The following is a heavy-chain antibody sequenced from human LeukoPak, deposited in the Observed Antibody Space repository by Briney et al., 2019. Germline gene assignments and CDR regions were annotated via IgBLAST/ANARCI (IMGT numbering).Heavy chain of an antibody. CDR1: GFTFSSYG. CDR2: IRYDGSNK. CDR3: AKDGVGMWSEGAFDI. V-gene: IGHV3-30*02. D-gene: IGHD1-26*01. Sequence: GGSLRLSCAASGFTFSSYGMHWVRQAPGKGLEWVAFIRYDGSNKYYADSVKGRFTISRDNSKNTLYLQMNSLRAEDTAVYYCAKDGVGMWSEGAFDIWGQGTMVTVSS. J-gene: IGHJ3*02.